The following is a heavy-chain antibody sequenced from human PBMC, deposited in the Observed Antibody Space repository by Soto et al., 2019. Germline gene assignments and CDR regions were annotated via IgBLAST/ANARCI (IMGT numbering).Heavy chain of an antibody. J-gene: IGHJ3*02. V-gene: IGHV4-34*03. CDR2: VNHSGST. D-gene: IGHD2-2*01. CDR3: IKGSSTKVDAFDI. CDR1: GGPYRGYC. Sequence: SDPLCRTCAVYGGPYRGYCWTRIRQPPGKGLEWIGEVNHSGSTYYSPSLMSRVTISVERSKNQFSLKLSSVTAADTAVYYCIKGSSTKVDAFDIWGQGTMVT.